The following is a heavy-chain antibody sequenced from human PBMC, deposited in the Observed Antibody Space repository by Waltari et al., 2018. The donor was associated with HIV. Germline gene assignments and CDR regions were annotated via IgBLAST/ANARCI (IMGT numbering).Heavy chain of an antibody. Sequence: EVQLVEAGGGLVQPGRSLRVSCAASGFTFDDYPLHWVRQSPGKGLEWVSGISWNSGITDYGDSVKGRFTISRDNAKNSLYLQMNSLTVEDTAFYYCAKGGSHLTIFEAWFDSWGQGTLVTVSS. V-gene: IGHV3-9*01. CDR2: ISWNSGIT. D-gene: IGHD3-3*01. CDR3: AKGGSHLTIFEAWFDS. CDR1: GFTFDDYP. J-gene: IGHJ5*01.